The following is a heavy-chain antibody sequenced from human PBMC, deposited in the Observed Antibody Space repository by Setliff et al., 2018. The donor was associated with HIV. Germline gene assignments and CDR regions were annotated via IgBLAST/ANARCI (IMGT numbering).Heavy chain of an antibody. D-gene: IGHD2-2*01. CDR3: ARGPSGRAPAPARAPHYYGLDL. J-gene: IGHJ6*01. Sequence: SETLSLTCTVSGGSINSTSYYWGWIRQPPGKGLEWIGSIYYNGNTYYNPSLKSRVTISVDTSKNQFSLKLSSVTAADTAVYYCARGPSGRAPAPARAPHYYGLDLWGPGTTVTVSS. CDR2: IYYNGNT. V-gene: IGHV4-39*01. CDR1: GGSINSTSYY.